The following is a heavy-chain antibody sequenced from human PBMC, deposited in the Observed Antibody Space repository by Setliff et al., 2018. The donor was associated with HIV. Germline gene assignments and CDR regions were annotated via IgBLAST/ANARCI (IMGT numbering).Heavy chain of an antibody. Sequence: KPSETLSLTCTVSGGSISSDDYYWNWIRQPPGKGLEWIGYITYSGSAYYNPSLKSRVTISIDTSNNQISLRLSSVTAADTAMYYCVRDQKGYSYGYFDSWGQGTPVTVSS. CDR3: VRDQKGYSYGYFDS. CDR2: ITYSGSA. J-gene: IGHJ4*02. V-gene: IGHV4-30-4*08. CDR1: GGSISSDDYY. D-gene: IGHD5-18*01.